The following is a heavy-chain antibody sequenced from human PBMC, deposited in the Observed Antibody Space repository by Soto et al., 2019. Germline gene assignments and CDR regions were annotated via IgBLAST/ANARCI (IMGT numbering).Heavy chain of an antibody. Sequence: EVQLVESGGGLVQPGGSLRLSCAASGFTFSNYWMSWVRQAPGKGLEWVANIKQDGSEKYYVDLVKGRFTISRDNAKYSLCLQMNSLRAEDTAVYYCARDQGCSGGTGYSYFQLWGQGTLVTVSS. D-gene: IGHD2-15*01. V-gene: IGHV3-7*01. CDR2: IKQDGSEK. J-gene: IGHJ1*01. CDR3: ARDQGCSGGTGYSYFQL. CDR1: GFTFSNYW.